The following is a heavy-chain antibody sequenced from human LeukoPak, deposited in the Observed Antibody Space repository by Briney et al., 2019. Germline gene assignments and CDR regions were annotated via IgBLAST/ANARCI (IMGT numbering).Heavy chain of an antibody. Sequence: ASVKVSCKASGYTFSSYGISWVRQAPGQGLEWMEWISVYNGNTDYAQNLRGRVTMTTDTSTSTAYMELRSLRSDDTAVYYCARDSVDGSGTYYSDSPDYWGQGTLVTVSS. CDR3: ARDSVDGSGTYYSDSPDY. D-gene: IGHD3-10*01. J-gene: IGHJ4*02. CDR1: GYTFSSYG. CDR2: ISVYNGNT. V-gene: IGHV1-18*01.